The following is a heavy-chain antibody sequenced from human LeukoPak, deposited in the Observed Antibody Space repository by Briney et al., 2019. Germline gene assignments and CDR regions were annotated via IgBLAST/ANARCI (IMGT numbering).Heavy chain of an antibody. CDR1: GFTFSTCS. J-gene: IGHJ4*02. V-gene: IGHV3-21*01. Sequence: GGSLRLSCAASGFTFSTCSVKWVRQAPGKALEWVSSISGSSYHIYYADSVKGRFTISRDNANNLLYLQMNSLRAEDTAVYYCASGTIVGARGADNWGQGTLVTVSS. CDR2: ISGSSYHI. D-gene: IGHD1-26*01. CDR3: ASGTIVGARGADN.